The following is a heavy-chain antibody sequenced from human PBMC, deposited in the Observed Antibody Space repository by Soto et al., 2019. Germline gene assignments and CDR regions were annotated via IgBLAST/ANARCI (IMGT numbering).Heavy chain of an antibody. V-gene: IGHV4-61*01. CDR1: GGSVSSGSYY. Sequence: PSETLSLTCTVSGGSVSSGSYYWSWIRQPPGKGLEWIGYIYYSGSTNYNPSLKSRVTISVDTSKNQFSLKLSSVTAADTAVYYCAREVSSGWYALDYWGQGTLVTGSS. D-gene: IGHD6-19*01. CDR2: IYYSGST. J-gene: IGHJ4*02. CDR3: AREVSSGWYALDY.